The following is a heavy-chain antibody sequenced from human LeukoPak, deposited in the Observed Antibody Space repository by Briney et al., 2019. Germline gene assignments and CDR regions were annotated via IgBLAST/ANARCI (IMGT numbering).Heavy chain of an antibody. CDR3: AKAGDGYNYRNFFDY. V-gene: IGHV3-23*01. Sequence: GGSLRLSCAASGFTFSSYAMSWVRQAPGKGLEWVSAISGSGGSTYYADSVKGRVTISRDNSKNTLCLQMNSLRAEDTAVYYCAKAGDGYNYRNFFDYWGQGTLVTVSS. J-gene: IGHJ4*02. CDR2: ISGSGGST. CDR1: GFTFSSYA. D-gene: IGHD5-24*01.